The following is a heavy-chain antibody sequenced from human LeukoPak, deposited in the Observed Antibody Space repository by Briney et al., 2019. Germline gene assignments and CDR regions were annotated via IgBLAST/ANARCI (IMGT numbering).Heavy chain of an antibody. CDR3: ARNHHGSGSFCY. J-gene: IGHJ4*02. V-gene: IGHV1-8*01. CDR1: GYTVTSYD. Sequence: GASVKVSCKASGYTVTSYDINWVRQATGQGLEWMGWMNPNSGNTGYAQKFQGRVTMTRNTSISTAYMELSSLRSEDTAVYYCARNHHGSGSFCYWGQGTLVTVSS. CDR2: MNPNSGNT. D-gene: IGHD3-10*01.